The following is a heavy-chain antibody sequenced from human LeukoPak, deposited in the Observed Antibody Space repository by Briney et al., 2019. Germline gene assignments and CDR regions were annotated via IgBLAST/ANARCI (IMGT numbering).Heavy chain of an antibody. CDR2: TYTGGNS. V-gene: IGHV3-53*01. J-gene: IGHJ4*02. CDR3: AKDVTDCSSTSCYHTPGFDY. Sequence: GGSLRLSCAASGFTVSSIHMVWVRQAPGKGLEWVSVTYTGGNSYYADSVKGRFIISRDNSKNTLYLQMNSLRAEDTAVYYCAKDVTDCSSTSCYHTPGFDYWGQGTLVTVSS. CDR1: GFTVSSIH. D-gene: IGHD2-2*01.